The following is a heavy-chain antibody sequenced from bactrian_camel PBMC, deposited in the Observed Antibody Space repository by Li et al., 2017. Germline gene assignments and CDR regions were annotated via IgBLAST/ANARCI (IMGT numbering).Heavy chain of an antibody. J-gene: IGHJ4*01. V-gene: IGHV3S53*01. CDR1: GYDFSKCE. CDR3: ARGPENLWEFGY. Sequence: HVQLVESGGGSVQSGGSLKLSCVASGYDFSKCEMGWYRQAPGGERDMVSTISARGIIKYDNSAKGRFTISRNMPKNSEHTLYLQMNSLKPEDTAVYYCARGPENLWEFGYWGQGTQVTVS. CDR2: ISARGII.